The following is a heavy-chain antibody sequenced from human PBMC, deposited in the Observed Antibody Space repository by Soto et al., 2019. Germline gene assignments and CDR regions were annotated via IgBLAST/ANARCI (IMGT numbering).Heavy chain of an antibody. CDR1: GGSISSGGYY. D-gene: IGHD3-22*01. CDR2: IYYSGST. CDR3: ARAYYDSSGIYYHYAYYFDY. Sequence: PSETLSLTCTVSGGSISSGGYYWSWIRQHPGKGLEWIGYIYYSGSTYYNPSLESRVTISVDTSKNQFSLKLSSVTAADTAVYYCARAYYDSSGIYYHYAYYFDYWGQGTLVTVSS. J-gene: IGHJ4*02. V-gene: IGHV4-31*03.